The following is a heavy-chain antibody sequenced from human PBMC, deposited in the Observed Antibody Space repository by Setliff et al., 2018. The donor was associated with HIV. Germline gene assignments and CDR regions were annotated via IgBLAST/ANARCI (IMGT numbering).Heavy chain of an antibody. CDR1: GSSISSTSYY. V-gene: IGHV4-39*01. CDR2: VYNSGST. D-gene: IGHD3-10*01. J-gene: IGHJ5*02. CDR3: VRSRITMVRGVIIGHNWFDP. Sequence: SETLSLTCTVSGSSISSTSYYWGWIRQPPGKGLEWIGSVYNSGSTYYNPSLKSRVTIAVGTSKNQFSLKLRSVTAADTALYYCVRSRITMVRGVIIGHNWFDPWGQGILVTVSS.